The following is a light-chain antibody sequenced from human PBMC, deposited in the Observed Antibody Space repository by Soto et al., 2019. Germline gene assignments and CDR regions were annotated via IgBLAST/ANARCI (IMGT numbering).Light chain of an antibody. CDR1: QDIASW. CDR2: DAS. J-gene: IGKJ1*01. CDR3: QQYNTYQGT. Sequence: DIQLTQSPASVSASVGDRVTITCRASQDIASWLAWYQQKPGKAPKLLIFDASTLESGVPSRFSGSGSGIEFTLTISSLQPDDVATYCCQQYNTYQGTFGPGTKVEIK. V-gene: IGKV1-5*01.